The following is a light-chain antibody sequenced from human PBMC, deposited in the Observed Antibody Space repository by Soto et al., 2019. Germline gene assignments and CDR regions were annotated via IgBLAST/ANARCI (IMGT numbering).Light chain of an antibody. CDR3: VSFTSSTWV. J-gene: IGLJ3*02. CDR2: DVA. CDR1: SSDVGGSNF. V-gene: IGLV2-14*03. Sequence: QSALTQPASVSASPGQSITISCTGTSSDVGGSNFVSWYQQHPGKPPKLIIYDVATRPSGVSNRFSGSKSGSTASLIISRLQTEDEADYYCVSFTSSTWVFGAGTKLTVL.